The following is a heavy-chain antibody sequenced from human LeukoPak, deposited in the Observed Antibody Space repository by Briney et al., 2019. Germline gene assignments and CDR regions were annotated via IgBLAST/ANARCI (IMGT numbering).Heavy chain of an antibody. J-gene: IGHJ3*01. CDR3: ARTKAGVSVQHAYDV. D-gene: IGHD1-1*01. CDR2: IYPTDSDT. V-gene: IGHV5-51*01. CDR1: GYNFLSHW. Sequence: GESLKISCEGSGYNFLSHWIVWVRQMPGKGLEWMGTIYPTDSDTRYSPSFRDQVIFSVDKSINTAYLQWSSLKASDTAMYYCARTKAGVSVQHAYDVWGQGTLVTVTA.